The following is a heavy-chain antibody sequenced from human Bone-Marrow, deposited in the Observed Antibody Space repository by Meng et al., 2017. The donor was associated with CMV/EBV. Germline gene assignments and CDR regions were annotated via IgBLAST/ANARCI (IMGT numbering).Heavy chain of an antibody. CDR3: AKVTLGYYFDY. V-gene: IGHV3-23*01. CDR2: IRGSGSSK. J-gene: IGHJ4*02. CDR1: GCTCSSAA. Sequence: LSCAASGCTCSSAAMGWVRQAPGKGLEWVSAIRGSGSSKCYADSVKGRFTISRDNSKNTLYLQMSSLRAEDTAVYYCAKVTLGYYFDYWGQGTLVTVSS.